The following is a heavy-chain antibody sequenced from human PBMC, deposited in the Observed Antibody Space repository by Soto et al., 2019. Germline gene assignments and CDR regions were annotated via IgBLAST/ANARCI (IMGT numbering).Heavy chain of an antibody. CDR1: GGSISSGGYD. D-gene: IGHD2-15*01. J-gene: IGHJ6*03. V-gene: IGHV4-61*08. Sequence: SETLSLTCTVSGGSISSGGYDWSWIRQHPGKGLEWIGYIYYSGSTNYNPSLKSRATISVDTSKNQFSLKLSSVTAADTAVYYCARDRVGYCSGGSCYRTYYYMDVWGKGTTVTVSS. CDR3: ARDRVGYCSGGSCYRTYYYMDV. CDR2: IYYSGST.